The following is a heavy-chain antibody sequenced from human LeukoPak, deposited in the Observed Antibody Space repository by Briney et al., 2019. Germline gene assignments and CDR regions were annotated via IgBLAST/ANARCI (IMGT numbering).Heavy chain of an antibody. Sequence: SETLSLTCTFSGGSTSSYYWSWIRQPAGKGLEWIGRFYTSGSTNYNPSLRSRVTMSVDTSKNQFSLKLRSVTAADTAVYYCARDSYYYDSSGYRGFDYWGQGTLVTVSS. CDR1: GGSTSSYY. CDR2: FYTSGST. V-gene: IGHV4-4*07. CDR3: ARDSYYYDSSGYRGFDY. D-gene: IGHD3-22*01. J-gene: IGHJ4*02.